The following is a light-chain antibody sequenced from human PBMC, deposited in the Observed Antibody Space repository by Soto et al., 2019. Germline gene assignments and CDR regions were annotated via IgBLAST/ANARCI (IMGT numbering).Light chain of an antibody. Sequence: VLTQPPSASGTPGQRVAISCSGNSSNIGSNSVNWYQHLPGTAPKLLVYSNNRRPSGVPDRISGSKSGASASLAFSGLQSEDEAEYFCAAWDDSLNGWVFGGGTKLTVL. CDR2: SNN. CDR3: AAWDDSLNGWV. J-gene: IGLJ3*02. V-gene: IGLV1-44*01. CDR1: SSNIGSNS.